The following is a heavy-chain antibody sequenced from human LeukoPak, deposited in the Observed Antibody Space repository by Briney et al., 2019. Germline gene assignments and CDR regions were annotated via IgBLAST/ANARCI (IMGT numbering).Heavy chain of an antibody. CDR3: ARDEDDCSSTSCHPDY. V-gene: IGHV3-33*08. D-gene: IGHD2-2*01. Sequence: GGSLRLSCAASGFTFSSYAMHWVRQAPGKGLEWVAVIWYDGSNKYYADSVKGRFTISRDNSKNTLYLQMNSLRAEDTAVYYCARDEDDCSSTSCHPDYWGQGTLVTVSS. CDR1: GFTFSSYA. CDR2: IWYDGSNK. J-gene: IGHJ4*02.